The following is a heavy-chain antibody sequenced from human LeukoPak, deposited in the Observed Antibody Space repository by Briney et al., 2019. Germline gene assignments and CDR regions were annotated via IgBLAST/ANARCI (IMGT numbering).Heavy chain of an antibody. CDR3: ARTWEMATIYDAFDI. D-gene: IGHD5-24*01. Sequence: GGSLRLSCAASGFTFSSYAMSWVRQAPGKGLEWVSVISGSGGRTSYADSVKGRFTVSRDNSKNTLYLQMNSLRAEDTAVYYCARTWEMATIYDAFDIWGQGTMVTVSS. V-gene: IGHV3-23*01. CDR1: GFTFSSYA. CDR2: ISGSGGRT. J-gene: IGHJ3*02.